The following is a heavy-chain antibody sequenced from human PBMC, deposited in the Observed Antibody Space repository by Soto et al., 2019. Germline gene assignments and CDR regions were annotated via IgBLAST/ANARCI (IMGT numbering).Heavy chain of an antibody. CDR3: ASAYNMDV. Sequence: EVQLVGSGGGLVQPGGSLRLSCAASGFTFSNYWMHWVRQAPGKGLVWVSRIKSDGSSTNYADSVKGRFTISRDNAKNTVFLQMNSLRAEDTAVYYCASAYNMDVWGQGTTVTVSS. V-gene: IGHV3-74*01. D-gene: IGHD1-1*01. J-gene: IGHJ6*02. CDR1: GFTFSNYW. CDR2: IKSDGSST.